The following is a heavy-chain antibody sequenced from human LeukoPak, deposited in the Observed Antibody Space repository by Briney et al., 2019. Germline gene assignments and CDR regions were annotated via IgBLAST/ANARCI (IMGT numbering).Heavy chain of an antibody. CDR3: ARGGAAAGTDWFDP. D-gene: IGHD6-13*01. V-gene: IGHV4-31*03. CDR1: GGSISSGGYY. CDR2: IYYSGST. Sequence: SETLSLTCTVSGGSISSGGYYWSWIRQHPGKGLEWIGYIYYSGSTYYNPSLKSRVTISVDKSKNQFSLKLSSVTAADTAVYYCARGGAAAGTDWFDPWGQGTLVTVSS. J-gene: IGHJ5*02.